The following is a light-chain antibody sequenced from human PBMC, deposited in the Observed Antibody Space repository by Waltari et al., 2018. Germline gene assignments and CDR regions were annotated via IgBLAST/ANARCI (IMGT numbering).Light chain of an antibody. CDR1: ETVLSTSNNKNY. Sequence: DIVMTQSPDSLAVSLGERATINCKSSETVLSTSNNKNYLAWYQQKPGQPPKMLLYWASTRESGVPDRFSGSGSRTDFTLSISSLQAEDVAIDFCQQYYSTPSFGQGTRLEIK. V-gene: IGKV4-1*01. CDR2: WAS. CDR3: QQYYSTPS. J-gene: IGKJ5*01.